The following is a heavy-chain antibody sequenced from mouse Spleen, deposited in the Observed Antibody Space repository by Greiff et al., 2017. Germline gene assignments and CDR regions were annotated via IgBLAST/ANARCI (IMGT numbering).Heavy chain of an antibody. CDR1: GFSLTNYA. Sequence: QVQLKQSGPGLVAPSQSLSITCTVSGFSLTNYAVHWVRQSPGKGLEWLGVIWSDGSTDYNAAFISRLSISKDNSKSQVFFKMNSLQADDTAIYYCATHSLLRLYWYFDVWGAGTTVTVSS. J-gene: IGHJ1*01. V-gene: IGHV2-4-1*01. CDR2: IWSDGST. D-gene: IGHD1-2*01. CDR3: ATHSLLRLYWYFDV.